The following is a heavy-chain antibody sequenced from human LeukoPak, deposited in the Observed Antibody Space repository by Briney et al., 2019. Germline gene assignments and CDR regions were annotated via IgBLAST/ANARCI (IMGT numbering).Heavy chain of an antibody. CDR1: GFTFSSYA. J-gene: IGHJ4*02. D-gene: IGHD6-6*01. Sequence: PGGSLRLSCAASGFTFSSYAMSWVRQAPGKGLEWVSGISDTGGSTYYADSVKGRFTISRDNSKNTLYLQMNSLRAEDTAVYYCAKSDIAVRPSNFDYWGQGTLVTVSS. CDR3: AKSDIAVRPSNFDY. V-gene: IGHV3-23*01. CDR2: ISDTGGST.